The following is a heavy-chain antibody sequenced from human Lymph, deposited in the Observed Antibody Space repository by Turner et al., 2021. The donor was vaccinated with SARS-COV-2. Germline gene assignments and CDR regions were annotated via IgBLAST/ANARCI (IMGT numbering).Heavy chain of an antibody. CDR3: TRREWGGSHGHIDY. J-gene: IGHJ4*02. D-gene: IGHD3-3*01. Sequence: DVQLVQSVAEVRKPGESLKISCRTSGYSFTTYWIGWVRQMPGKGLEWMGIIYNGDSDTRYSPSFKGQVTISADKSISTAYLQWSSLKASDTAMYYRTRREWGGSHGHIDYWGQGTLVTVSS. CDR1: GYSFTTYW. V-gene: IGHV5-51*01. CDR2: IYNGDSDT.